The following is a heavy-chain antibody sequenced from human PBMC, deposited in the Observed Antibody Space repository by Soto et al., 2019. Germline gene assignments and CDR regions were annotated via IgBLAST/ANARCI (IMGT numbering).Heavy chain of an antibody. Sequence: QVQLQESGPGLVKPSQTLSLTCTVSGGSISSGGYYGSWIRQHPGKGLEWIGHIYYSGSTYYNPSLKSRVTISVDTSKNQFSLKLSSVTAADTAVYYCARHPRSRGRFDPWGQGTLVTVSS. CDR3: ARHPRSRGRFDP. V-gene: IGHV4-31*03. CDR2: IYYSGST. CDR1: GGSISSGGYY. D-gene: IGHD1-26*01. J-gene: IGHJ5*02.